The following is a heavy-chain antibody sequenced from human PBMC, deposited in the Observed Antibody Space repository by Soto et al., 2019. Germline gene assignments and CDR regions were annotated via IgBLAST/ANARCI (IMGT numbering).Heavy chain of an antibody. CDR1: GFTLSSYS. V-gene: IGHV3-48*01. D-gene: IGHD5-12*01. Sequence: PGGSLRLSCAASGFTLSSYSMNWVRQAPGKGLEWVSYISSSRRTIYYADSVKGRFTISRDNAKNSLYLQMNSLRAEDTAVYYCARVLPGYSGFEDYFDYWGQGALVTVSS. CDR2: ISSSRRTI. CDR3: ARVLPGYSGFEDYFDY. J-gene: IGHJ4*02.